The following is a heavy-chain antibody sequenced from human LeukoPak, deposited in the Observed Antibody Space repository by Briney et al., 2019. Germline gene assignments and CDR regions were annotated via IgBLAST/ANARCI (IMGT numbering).Heavy chain of an antibody. D-gene: IGHD6-6*01. J-gene: IGHJ4*02. CDR3: AQRIAVRPFPFDN. CDR1: GFTFSGFW. V-gene: IGHV3-7*05. Sequence: GGSLRLSCAVSGFTFSGFWMSWSRQAPGKGLEWVASINSDGSEGYYADVVKGRFTISRDNAKSTLYLQMNSLRAEDTAVYYCAQRIAVRPFPFDNWGQGTLVTVSS. CDR2: INSDGSEG.